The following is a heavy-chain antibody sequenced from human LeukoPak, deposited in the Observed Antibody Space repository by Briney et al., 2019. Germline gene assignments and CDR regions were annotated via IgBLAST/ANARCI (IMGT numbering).Heavy chain of an antibody. J-gene: IGHJ2*01. V-gene: IGHV4-34*01. CDR2: INHSGST. CDR1: GGSFSGYY. Sequence: SETLPLTCAVYGGSFSGYYWSWIRQPPGKGLEWIGEINHSGSTNYNPSLKSRVTISVDTSKNQFSLKLSSVTAADTAVYYCALRCSSTSCTSVWYFDLWGRGTLVTVSS. CDR3: ALRCSSTSCTSVWYFDL. D-gene: IGHD2-2*01.